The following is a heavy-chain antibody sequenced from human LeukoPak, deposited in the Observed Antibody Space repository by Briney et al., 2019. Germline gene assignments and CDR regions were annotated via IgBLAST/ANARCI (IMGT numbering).Heavy chain of an antibody. CDR2: IYYSGNT. J-gene: IGHJ5*02. CDR3: ARMLSGWSTPDWFDP. CDR1: SGSISSSSYY. Sequence: SETLSLTCSVSSGSISSSSYYWGWIRQPPGKGLEWIGSIYYSGNTYYNPSLKSRVTISVDTSKNQFSLKLSSVTAADTAVYYCARMLSGWSTPDWFDPWGQGTLVTVSS. V-gene: IGHV4-39*07. D-gene: IGHD2-15*01.